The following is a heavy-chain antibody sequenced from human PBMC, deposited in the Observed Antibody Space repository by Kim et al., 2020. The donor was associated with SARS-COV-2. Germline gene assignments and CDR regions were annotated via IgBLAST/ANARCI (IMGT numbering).Heavy chain of an antibody. J-gene: IGHJ1*01. CDR2: INHSGST. CDR3: AREGGCSSTSCYLGFGPSHKTDYFQH. V-gene: IGHV4-34*01. CDR1: GGSFSGYY. D-gene: IGHD2-2*01. Sequence: SETLSLTCAVYGGSFSGYYWSWIRQPPGKGLEWIGEINHSGSTNYNPSLKSRVTISVDTSKNQFSLKLSSVTAADTAVYYCAREGGCSSTSCYLGFGPSHKTDYFQHWGQGTLVTVSS.